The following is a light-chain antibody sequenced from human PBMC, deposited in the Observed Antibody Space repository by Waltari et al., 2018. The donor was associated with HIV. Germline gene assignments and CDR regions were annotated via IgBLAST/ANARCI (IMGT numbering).Light chain of an antibody. CDR3: QQYYNTPMYT. V-gene: IGKV4-1*01. J-gene: IGKJ2*01. CDR1: QTLLYSSNNKNY. CDR2: WAS. Sequence: DIVMTQSPDSLAVSLGETVPINCKSSQTLLYSSNNKNYLAWYQQKPRQPPKLLIYWASTRESGVPDRFSGGGSGTDFTLTISNFEAEDVAIYYCQQYYNTPMYTFGQGTKLEIK.